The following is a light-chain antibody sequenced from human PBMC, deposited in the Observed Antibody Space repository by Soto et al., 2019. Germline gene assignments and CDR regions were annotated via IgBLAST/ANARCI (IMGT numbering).Light chain of an antibody. CDR1: QGIRNY. Sequence: DIQMTQSPSSLSASVGDRVTITCRASQGIRNYLAWYQQKPGQFHKLLIYAESTLQSGVPSRFSGSGSGTDFTLTISSLQPEDVATYYCQKYNSAPWTCGQGTKVEIK. J-gene: IGKJ1*01. CDR3: QKYNSAPWT. V-gene: IGKV1-27*01. CDR2: AES.